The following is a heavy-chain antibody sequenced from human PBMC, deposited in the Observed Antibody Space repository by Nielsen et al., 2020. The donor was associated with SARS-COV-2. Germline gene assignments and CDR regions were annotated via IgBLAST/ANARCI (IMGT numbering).Heavy chain of an antibody. CDR3: AKIVVVTAAEDAFDI. CDR1: GFTFSSYA. D-gene: IGHD2-21*02. Sequence: GGSLRLSCAASGFTFSSYAMHWVRQAPGKGLEWVAVISYDGSNKYYADSVKGRFTISRDNSKNTLYLQMNSLRAEDTAVYYCAKIVVVTAAEDAFDIWGQGTMVTVSS. V-gene: IGHV3-30-3*02. J-gene: IGHJ3*02. CDR2: ISYDGSNK.